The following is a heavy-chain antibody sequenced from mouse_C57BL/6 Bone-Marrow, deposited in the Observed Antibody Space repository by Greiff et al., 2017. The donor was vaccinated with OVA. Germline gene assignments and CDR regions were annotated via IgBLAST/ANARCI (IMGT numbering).Heavy chain of an antibody. Sequence: QVQLQQPGAELVKPGASVKMSCKSSGYTFTSYWITWVKQRPGQGLEWIGDIYPGSGSTNYNEKFKSKATLTVDTSSSTAYMQLSSLTSEDSAVYYCAREGGYYPDYFDYWGQGTTLTVSS. D-gene: IGHD2-3*01. CDR1: GYTFTSYW. CDR2: IYPGSGST. V-gene: IGHV1-55*01. J-gene: IGHJ2*01. CDR3: AREGGYYPDYFDY.